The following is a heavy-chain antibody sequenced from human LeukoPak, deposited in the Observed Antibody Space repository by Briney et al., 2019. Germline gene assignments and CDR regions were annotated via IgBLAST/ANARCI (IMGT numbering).Heavy chain of an antibody. Sequence: ASVKVSCMASGYTFTIYYMHWVRQAPGQGLDWMGLSNPTRGSASCAQKFQDRVTMTRDTSTSTVYMELSGLTSEDTAVYYCARESHNVAWHLGGYWGQGTLVTVSS. CDR2: SNPTRGSA. D-gene: IGHD3-22*01. CDR1: GYTFTIYY. J-gene: IGHJ4*02. CDR3: ARESHNVAWHLGGY. V-gene: IGHV1-46*01.